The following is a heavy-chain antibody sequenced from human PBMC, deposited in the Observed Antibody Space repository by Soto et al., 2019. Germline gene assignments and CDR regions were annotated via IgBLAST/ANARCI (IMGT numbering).Heavy chain of an antibody. CDR3: AFLDTSLDFDF. CDR2: IDPSNSYT. V-gene: IGHV5-10-1*01. D-gene: IGHD3-3*02. J-gene: IGHJ4*02. Sequence: GESLKISCKGSGYRFTSYWISWVRQMPGKGLEWMGRIDPSNSYTHYSPSFPGHVTISADNSISTAYLQWSNLRASDTAIYYCAFLDTSLDFDFWGQGTLVTVSS. CDR1: GYRFTSYW.